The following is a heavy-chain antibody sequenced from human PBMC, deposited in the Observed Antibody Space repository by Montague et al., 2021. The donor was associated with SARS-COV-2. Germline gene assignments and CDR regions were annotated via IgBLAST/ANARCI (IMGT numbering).Heavy chain of an antibody. Sequence: PALVKPSQTLTLTCTFSGFSLNTSGMRVSWIRQPPGKALEWLARIDWDDDKYYSTSLKTRLTISKDTSKNQVVLTMTNMDPVDTATYYCARTYAPSAVAVDYWGQGTLVTVSS. D-gene: IGHD6-19*01. J-gene: IGHJ4*02. CDR1: GFSLNTSGMR. V-gene: IGHV2-70*04. CDR3: ARTYAPSAVAVDY. CDR2: IDWDDDK.